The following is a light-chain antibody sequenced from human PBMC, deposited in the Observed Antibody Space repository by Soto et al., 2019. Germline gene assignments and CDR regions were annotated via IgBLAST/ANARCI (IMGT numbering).Light chain of an antibody. J-gene: IGKJ4*01. CDR2: DAS. Sequence: EVVLTQSPATLSSSPGESVTLSCRASQSINTYLAWYQQKPGQAPRLLIYDASYRAAGIPSRFSGSGSGTDFTITISSLEPADFAIYHCQQRSNWPLTFGGGTKVEI. V-gene: IGKV3-11*01. CDR1: QSINTY. CDR3: QQRSNWPLT.